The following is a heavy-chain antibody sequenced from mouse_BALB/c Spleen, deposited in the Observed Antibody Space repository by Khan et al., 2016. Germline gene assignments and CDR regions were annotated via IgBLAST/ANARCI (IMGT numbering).Heavy chain of an antibody. CDR2: ISDGGSYT. V-gene: IGHV5-4*02. CDR3: ARTYGNYRYVDV. D-gene: IGHD2-10*02. J-gene: IGHJ1*01. CDR1: GFSFSDYY. Sequence: EVELVESGGGLVRPGGSLKLSCAASGFSFSDYYMYWVRQTPEKRLEWVATISDGGSYTYYSDCVQGRFTISIANAKNNLYLQMSSLKSEDTAMYYCARTYGNYRYVDVWGAGTTVTVSS.